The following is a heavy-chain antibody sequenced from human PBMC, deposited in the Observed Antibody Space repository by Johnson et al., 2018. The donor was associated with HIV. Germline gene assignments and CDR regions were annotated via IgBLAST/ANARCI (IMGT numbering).Heavy chain of an antibody. D-gene: IGHD3-16*02. J-gene: IGHJ3*02. CDR1: GFTFSNAW. CDR2: IKSKTDGGTT. Sequence: MQLVESGGGLVKPGGSLRLSCAASGFTFSNAWMSWVRQAPGKGLEWVGRIKSKTDGGTTDYAAPVKGRFTISRDDSKNTLYLQMNSLTTEDTAVYYCTTAIVIDAFDIWGQGTMVTVSS. V-gene: IGHV3-15*01. CDR3: TTAIVIDAFDI.